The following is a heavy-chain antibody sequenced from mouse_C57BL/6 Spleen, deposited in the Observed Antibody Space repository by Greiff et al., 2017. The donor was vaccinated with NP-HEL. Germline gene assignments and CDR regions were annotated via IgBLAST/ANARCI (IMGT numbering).Heavy chain of an antibody. CDR2: INYDGSST. D-gene: IGHD1-1*02. J-gene: IGHJ2*01. V-gene: IGHV5-16*01. CDR3: ARDRGSLYYFDY. CDR1: GFTFSDYY. Sequence: EVQLVESEGGLVQPGSSMKLSCTASGFTFSDYYMAWVRQVPEKGLEWVANINYDGSSTYYLDSLKSRFIISRDNAKNILYLQMSSLKSEDTATYYCARDRGSLYYFDYWGQGTTLTVSS.